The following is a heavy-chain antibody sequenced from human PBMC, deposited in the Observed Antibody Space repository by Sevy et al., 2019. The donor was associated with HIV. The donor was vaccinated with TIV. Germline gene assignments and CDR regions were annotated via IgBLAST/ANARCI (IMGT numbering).Heavy chain of an antibody. Sequence: GGSLRLSCAASGFTFSTYWMHWARQAPGKGLVWVSRVNSDGSSTIYADSVKGRFTISRDNAKNTLYLQMNSLRAEDTAVYYCARTASMDYFFYYAIDVRGQGTTVTVSS. CDR3: ARTASMDYFFYYAIDV. CDR2: VNSDGSST. J-gene: IGHJ6*02. V-gene: IGHV3-74*01. CDR1: GFTFSTYW.